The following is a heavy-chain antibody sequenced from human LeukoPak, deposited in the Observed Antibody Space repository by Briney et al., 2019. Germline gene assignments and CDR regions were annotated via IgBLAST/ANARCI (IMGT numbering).Heavy chain of an antibody. CDR2: ISSSGSTI. D-gene: IGHD2-15*01. V-gene: IGHV3-48*03. CDR1: GFTFSSYE. Sequence: GGSLRLSCAASGFTFSSYEMNWVRQAPGKGLEWVSYISSSGSTIYYADSVKGRFTISRDNSKNSLYLQMNSLRAEDTAVYYCARGGGRIMLAYWGQGTLVTVSS. J-gene: IGHJ4*02. CDR3: ARGGGRIMLAY.